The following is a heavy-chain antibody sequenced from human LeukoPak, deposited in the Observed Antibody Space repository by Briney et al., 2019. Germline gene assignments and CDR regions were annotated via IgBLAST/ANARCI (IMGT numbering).Heavy chain of an antibody. CDR2: INPNSGGT. CDR3: ARGRYYYDSPESGMDV. J-gene: IGHJ6*02. V-gene: IGHV1-2*02. Sequence: ASVKVSCKASGYTFTGYYMHWVRQAPGQGLEWMGWINPNSGGTNYAQKFQGRVTMTRDPSISTTYMELSRLRSDDTAVYYCARGRYYYDSPESGMDVWGQGTTVTVSS. CDR1: GYTFTGYY. D-gene: IGHD3-22*01.